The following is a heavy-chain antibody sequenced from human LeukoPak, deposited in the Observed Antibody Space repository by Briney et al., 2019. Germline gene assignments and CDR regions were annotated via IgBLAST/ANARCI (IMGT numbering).Heavy chain of an antibody. D-gene: IGHD4-17*01. J-gene: IGHJ4*02. CDR3: AKDLSGYGDYGFDY. CDR1: GFTFRGYA. CDR2: ISGSGGST. V-gene: IGHV3-23*01. Sequence: GGSLRLSCAASGFTFRGYAMSWVRQAPGKGLEWVSAISGSGGSTYYADSVKGRFTISRDNSKNTLYLQMNSLRAEDTAVYYCAKDLSGYGDYGFDYWGQGTLVTVSS.